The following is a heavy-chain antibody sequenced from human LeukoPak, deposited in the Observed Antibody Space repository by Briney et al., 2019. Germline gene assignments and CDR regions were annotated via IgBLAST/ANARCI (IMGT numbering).Heavy chain of an antibody. CDR1: GYTFTSYG. V-gene: IGHV1-2*02. D-gene: IGHD4-11*01. J-gene: IGHJ4*02. CDR3: ARGGSNSLLWY. Sequence: GASVKVSCKASGYTFTSYGISWVRQAPGQGLEWMGWINPNSGGANYAQKFQGRVTMTRDTSISTAYMELSRLRSDDTAVYYCARGGSNSLLWYWGQGTLVTVSS. CDR2: INPNSGGA.